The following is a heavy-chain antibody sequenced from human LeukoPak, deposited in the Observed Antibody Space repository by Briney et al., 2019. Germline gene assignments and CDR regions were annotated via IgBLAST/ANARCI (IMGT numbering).Heavy chain of an antibody. V-gene: IGHV3-30-3*01. CDR3: ARPPEGPMIIGYFDY. Sequence: GGSLRLSCAVSGFTFSGFWMSWSRQAPGKGLEWVAVISYDGSNKYYADSVKGRFTISRDNSKNTLYLHMNSLRAEDTAVYYCARPPEGPMIIGYFDYWGQGTLVTVSS. CDR1: GFTFSGFW. J-gene: IGHJ4*02. CDR2: ISYDGSNK. D-gene: IGHD3-22*01.